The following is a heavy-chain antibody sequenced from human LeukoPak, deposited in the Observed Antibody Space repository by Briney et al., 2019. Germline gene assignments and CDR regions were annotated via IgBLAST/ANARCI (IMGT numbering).Heavy chain of an antibody. D-gene: IGHD1-1*01. CDR2: IHNYETTE. J-gene: IGHJ4*02. CDR3: AKDDPTGTYV. V-gene: IGHV3-30*02. Sequence: GGSLTLSCAASGFTFRSYAISWVRQTPGKGLEWVTFIHNYETTEYYADSVKGRFTISRDNSKNTVYLQMNSLRVEDTAMYYCAKDDPTGTYVWGQGTLVTVSS. CDR1: GFTFRSYA.